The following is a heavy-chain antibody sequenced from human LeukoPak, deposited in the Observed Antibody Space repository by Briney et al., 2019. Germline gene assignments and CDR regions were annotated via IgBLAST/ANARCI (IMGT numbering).Heavy chain of an antibody. Sequence: ASVKVSCKVSGYAFTGYYMHWVRQAPGQGLEWMGWINPNSGGTSYAQEFQDRVTMTRDTSISTAYMELGSLRSDDTAVYFCARGGPEGTADDASDIWGQGTVVTVSS. CDR3: ARGGPEGTADDASDI. CDR1: GYAFTGYY. J-gene: IGHJ3*02. CDR2: INPNSGGT. V-gene: IGHV1-2*02. D-gene: IGHD3-10*01.